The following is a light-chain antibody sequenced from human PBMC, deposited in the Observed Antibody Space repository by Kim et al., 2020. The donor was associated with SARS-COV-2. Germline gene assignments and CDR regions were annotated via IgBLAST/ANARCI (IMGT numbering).Light chain of an antibody. CDR2: SNK. V-gene: IGLV1-44*01. Sequence: PGKRVPNSCSGSSSNIGRNTVNWYQQLPGTAPKPLIYSNKQRPSGVPDRFSGSKSGTSASLAISGLQSEDEADYYCAAWDDSLNYVFGTGTKVTVL. J-gene: IGLJ1*01. CDR1: SSNIGRNT. CDR3: AAWDDSLNYV.